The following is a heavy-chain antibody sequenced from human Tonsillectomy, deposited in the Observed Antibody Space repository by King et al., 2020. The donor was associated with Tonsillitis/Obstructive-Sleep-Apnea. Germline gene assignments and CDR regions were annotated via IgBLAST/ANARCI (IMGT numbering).Heavy chain of an antibody. CDR1: GFTFGDYA. CDR3: TRDIAARPDDAFDI. Sequence: VQLVESGGGLAQPGRSLRLSCTASGFTFGDYAMSWVRQAPGKGLEWVGFIRSKAYGGTTEYAASVKGRFTISRNDSKSIAYLQMNSLKTEDTAVYYCTRDIAARPDDAFDIWGQGTMVTVSS. J-gene: IGHJ3*02. CDR2: IRSKAYGGTT. D-gene: IGHD6-6*01. V-gene: IGHV3-49*04.